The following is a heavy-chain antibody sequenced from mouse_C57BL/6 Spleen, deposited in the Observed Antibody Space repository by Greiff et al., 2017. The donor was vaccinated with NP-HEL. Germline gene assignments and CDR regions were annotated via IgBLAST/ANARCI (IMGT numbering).Heavy chain of an antibody. J-gene: IGHJ2*01. Sequence: VQLKQSGGDLVKPGGSLKLSCAASGFTFSSYGMSWVRQTPDKRLEWVATISSGGSYTYYPDSVKGRFTISRDNAKNTLYLQMSSLKSEDTAMYYCARQLTGTWYFDYWGQGTTLTVSS. CDR3: ARQLTGTWYFDY. D-gene: IGHD4-1*01. V-gene: IGHV5-6*01. CDR1: GFTFSSYG. CDR2: ISSGGSYT.